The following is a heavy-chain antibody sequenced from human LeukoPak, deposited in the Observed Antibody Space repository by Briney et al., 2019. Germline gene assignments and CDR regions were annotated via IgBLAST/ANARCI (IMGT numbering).Heavy chain of an antibody. Sequence: SETLSHTCAVSGGSISSSNWWSWVRQPPGKGLEWIGEIYHSGSTNYNPSLKSRVTISVDKSKNQFSLKLSSVTAADTAVYYCARGQYCSGGSCSFFDYWGQGTLATVSS. J-gene: IGHJ4*02. CDR1: GGSISSSNW. CDR2: IYHSGST. CDR3: ARGQYCSGGSCSFFDY. D-gene: IGHD2-15*01. V-gene: IGHV4-4*02.